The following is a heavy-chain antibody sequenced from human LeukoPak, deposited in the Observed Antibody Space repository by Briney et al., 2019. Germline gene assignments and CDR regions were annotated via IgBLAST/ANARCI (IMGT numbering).Heavy chain of an antibody. CDR1: GFTFSTYW. CDR3: ARDKYCSNSYCPASWFDP. D-gene: IGHD2-15*01. V-gene: IGHV3-7*01. J-gene: IGHJ5*02. CDR2: IKQDGSEK. Sequence: GGSLRLSCGASGFTFSTYWMSWVRQAPGKGLEWVANIKQDGSEKHYVDSVKGRFTISRDNTENSLHLQMNSLRVEDTAVYYCARDKYCSNSYCPASWFDPWGQGTLVTVSS.